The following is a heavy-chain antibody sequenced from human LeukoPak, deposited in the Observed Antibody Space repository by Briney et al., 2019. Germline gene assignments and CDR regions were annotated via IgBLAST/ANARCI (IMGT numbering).Heavy chain of an antibody. CDR2: IYPNSGAT. Sequence: ASVKVSCKASGYTFTGYYMHWVRQAPGQGLEWMGYIYPNSGATKYAQKFQGRVTMTRDTSISTAYMELSGLESDGTAVYYCGTLLSNGPFDYWGQGSLVTVSS. CDR3: GTLLSNGPFDY. CDR1: GYTFTGYY. V-gene: IGHV1-2*02. J-gene: IGHJ4*02.